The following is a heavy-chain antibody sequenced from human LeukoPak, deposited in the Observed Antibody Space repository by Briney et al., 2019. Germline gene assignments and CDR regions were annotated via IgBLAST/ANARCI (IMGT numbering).Heavy chain of an antibody. D-gene: IGHD3-10*01. V-gene: IGHV3-30*14. CDR2: ISYDGSNK. J-gene: IGHJ4*02. CDR3: ATLPELPRG. Sequence: GRSLRLSCAASGFTFSSYAMHWVRQAPGKGLEWVAVISYDGSNKYYADSVRGRFTVSRDISNNTVYLQMNSLRAEDTAVYYCATLPELPRGWGQGTLVTVSA. CDR1: GFTFSSYA.